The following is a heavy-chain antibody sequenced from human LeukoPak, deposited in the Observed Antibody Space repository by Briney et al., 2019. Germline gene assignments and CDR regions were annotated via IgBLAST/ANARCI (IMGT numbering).Heavy chain of an antibody. Sequence: PGGSLRLSCAASGFTFSSYSMIWVRQAPGKGLEWVSSISSSSSYIYYADSVKGRFTISRDNAKNSLYLQMNSLRAEDTAVYYCARARGRAIDYWGQGTLVTVSS. CDR3: ARARGRAIDY. D-gene: IGHD5-12*01. V-gene: IGHV3-21*01. J-gene: IGHJ4*02. CDR2: ISSSSSYI. CDR1: GFTFSSYS.